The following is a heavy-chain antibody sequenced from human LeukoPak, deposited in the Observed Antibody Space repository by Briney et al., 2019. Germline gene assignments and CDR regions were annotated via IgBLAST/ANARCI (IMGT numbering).Heavy chain of an antibody. D-gene: IGHD4-17*01. CDR1: GGSISSSSYY. J-gene: IGHJ4*02. CDR3: ARDGGDYGDYGY. V-gene: IGHV4-39*07. CDR2: IYYSGST. Sequence: PSETLSLTCTVSGGSISSSSYYWGWIRQPPGKGLEWIGSIYYSGSTYYNPSLKSRVTISVDTSKNQFSLKLSSVTAADTAVYYCARDGGDYGDYGYWGQGTLVTVSS.